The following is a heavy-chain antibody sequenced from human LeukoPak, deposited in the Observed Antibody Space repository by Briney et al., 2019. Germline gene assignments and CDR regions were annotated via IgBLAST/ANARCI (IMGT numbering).Heavy chain of an antibody. CDR1: GYDFTSVG. CDR3: ARAGSGNGWYFDY. J-gene: IGHJ4*02. CDR2: ISPYSGNT. V-gene: IGHV1-18*01. Sequence: GASVKVSCKASGYDFTSVGITWVRQAPGQGLEWMGWISPYSGNTRYVQKLQGRVTMTTDTSTSTAYMELRSLRFDDTAVYYCARAGSGNGWYFDYWGQGTLVTVSA. D-gene: IGHD6-19*01.